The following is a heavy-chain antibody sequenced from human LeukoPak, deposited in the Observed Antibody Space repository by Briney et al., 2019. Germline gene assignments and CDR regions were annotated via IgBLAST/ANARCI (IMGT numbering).Heavy chain of an antibody. D-gene: IGHD3-22*01. J-gene: IGHJ3*02. Sequence: SVQVSCQASRGTLSRYAISWVRQAPGQGLEWMGVINPIYGPANYAKKLQGRITITANEATSTAYMELSNMRSEDTAVYYCARDQRAGYYDSSGYSSMDLDIWGQGTMVTVSS. V-gene: IGHV1-69*13. CDR3: ARDQRAGYYDSSGYSSMDLDI. CDR1: RGTLSRYA. CDR2: INPIYGPA.